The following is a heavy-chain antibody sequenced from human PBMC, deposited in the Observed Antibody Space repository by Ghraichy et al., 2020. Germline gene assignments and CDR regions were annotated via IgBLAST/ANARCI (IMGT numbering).Heavy chain of an antibody. CDR2: IYYSGST. V-gene: IGHV4-39*01. CDR1: GGSISSSSYY. D-gene: IGHD3-22*01. CDR3: AGAVTMIVVTNPNIYFQH. Sequence: SETLSLTCTVSGGSISSSSYYWGWIRQPPGKGLEWIGSIYYSGSTYYNPSLKSRVTISVDTSKNQFSLKLSSVTAADTAVYYCAGAVTMIVVTNPNIYFQHWGQGTLVTVSS. J-gene: IGHJ1*01.